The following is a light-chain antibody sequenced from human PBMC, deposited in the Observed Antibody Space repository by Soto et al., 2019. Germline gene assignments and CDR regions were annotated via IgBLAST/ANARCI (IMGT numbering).Light chain of an antibody. J-gene: IGKJ1*01. Sequence: ETVMTQSPATLSVSPGDRATLSCRASQSFARNLAWYQQKPGQAPRLLIFGATTRATGIPARFSGSGSGTEFTLTISSLQSEDFAVYYCQQYDNWPMTFGQGTKVEI. CDR3: QQYDNWPMT. CDR1: QSFARN. CDR2: GAT. V-gene: IGKV3-15*01.